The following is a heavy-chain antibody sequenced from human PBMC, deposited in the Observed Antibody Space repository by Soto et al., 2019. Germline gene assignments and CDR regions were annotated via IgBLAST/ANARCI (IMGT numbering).Heavy chain of an antibody. J-gene: IGHJ4*02. CDR3: AREDRHCTTIRCYGVALY. CDR1: GGTFSSYS. Sequence: QVQLVQSGAEVKKPGSSVMVSCKASGGTFSSYSISWVRQAPGQGLEWMGRIIPILGIANYAQKFQGRVTITADKSTSTAYMELRSLRSEDTAVYYCAREDRHCTTIRCYGVALYWGQGTLVTVSS. D-gene: IGHD2-8*01. V-gene: IGHV1-69*08. CDR2: IIPILGIA.